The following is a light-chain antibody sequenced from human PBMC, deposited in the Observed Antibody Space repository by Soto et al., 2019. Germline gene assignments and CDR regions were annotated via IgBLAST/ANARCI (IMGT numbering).Light chain of an antibody. V-gene: IGLV2-14*01. J-gene: IGLJ2*01. CDR3: SAYRRGIIV. CDR1: SSDVGGYNY. Sequence: QSALTQPASVSGSPGQSITISCTGSSSDVGGYNYVSWYQQYPGKAPKLMIYETDARPSGVSDRFSGSKSGNTASLTISGVQAEDEATYYCSAYRRGIIVFGGGTKLTVL. CDR2: ETD.